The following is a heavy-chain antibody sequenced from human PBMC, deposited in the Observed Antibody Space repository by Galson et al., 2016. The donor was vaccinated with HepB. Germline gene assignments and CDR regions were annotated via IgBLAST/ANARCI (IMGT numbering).Heavy chain of an antibody. CDR3: ARERLIDSYGMDV. J-gene: IGHJ6*02. CDR2: VSYNENNK. CDR1: GFIFSDYA. D-gene: IGHD3-3*01. Sequence: SLRLSCAASGFIFSDYAMHWVRQAPGKGLEWVTIVSYNENNKYYTDSVKGRFTISRDNSNNTLFLQMNSLRAEDTAVYFCARERLIDSYGMDVWGQGTTVTVSS. V-gene: IGHV3-30*04.